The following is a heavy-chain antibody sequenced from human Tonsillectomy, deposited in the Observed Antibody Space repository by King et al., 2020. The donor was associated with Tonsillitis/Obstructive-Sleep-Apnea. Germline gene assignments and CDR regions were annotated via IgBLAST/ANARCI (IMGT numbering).Heavy chain of an antibody. J-gene: IGHJ4*02. V-gene: IGHV3-13*04. CDR1: GFTFSSYD. CDR3: ASDFYSSGWYGGPTFDY. CDR2: IGTAGDT. Sequence: VQLVESGGGLVQPGGSLRLSCAASGFTFSSYDMHWVRQATGKGLEWVSAIGTAGDTYYPGSVKGRFTISRENAKNSLYLQMNSLRAGDTAVYYCASDFYSSGWYGGPTFDYWGQGTLVTVSS. D-gene: IGHD6-19*01.